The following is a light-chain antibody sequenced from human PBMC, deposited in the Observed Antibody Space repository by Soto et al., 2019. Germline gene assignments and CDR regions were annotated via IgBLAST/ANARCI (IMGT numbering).Light chain of an antibody. J-gene: IGKJ1*01. CDR2: AAS. V-gene: IGKV3-20*01. CDR1: QSVSAY. Sequence: EIVLTQSPATLSLSPGERATLSCRASQSVSAYLAWYQQRPGQAPSLLIYAASSRATGIPDRFSGSGSGTDFTLTISRLEPEDFAVYYCQQYGSSPPKTFGQGTKVDIK. CDR3: QQYGSSPPKT.